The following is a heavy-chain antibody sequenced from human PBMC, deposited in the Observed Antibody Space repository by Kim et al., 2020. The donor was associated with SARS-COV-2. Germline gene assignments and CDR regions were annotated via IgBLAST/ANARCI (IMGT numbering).Heavy chain of an antibody. J-gene: IGHJ4*02. D-gene: IGHD5-18*01. CDR3: AKTSYWDTAMDY. V-gene: IGHV3-23*01. Sequence: YYADSVKGRFTISRDNSKNTLYLQMNSLRAEDTAVYYCAKTSYWDTAMDYWGQGTLVTVSS.